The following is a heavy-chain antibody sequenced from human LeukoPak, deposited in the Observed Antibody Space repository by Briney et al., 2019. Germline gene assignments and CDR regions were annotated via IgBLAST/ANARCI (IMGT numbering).Heavy chain of an antibody. J-gene: IGHJ6*02. CDR2: ISSSGSNI. CDR1: GFTFSSYE. Sequence: PGGSLRLYCAASGFTFSSYERKWVRQAQGKGLEWVSSISSSGSNIYYADSGKGRFTISRDNAKNSLYLQMNSLRAEDTAVYYCARTKYCSGWYPPSDMDVWGQGTTVTVSS. V-gene: IGHV3-48*03. CDR3: ARTKYCSGWYPPSDMDV. D-gene: IGHD6-19*01.